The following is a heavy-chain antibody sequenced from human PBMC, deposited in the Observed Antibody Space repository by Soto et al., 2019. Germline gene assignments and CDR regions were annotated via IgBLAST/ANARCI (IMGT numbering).Heavy chain of an antibody. J-gene: IGHJ4*02. CDR3: ARGSTESYPGSRIFDF. D-gene: IGHD3-10*01. Sequence: PGGSLRLSCVASGLTFGSRAMNWVRQAPGEGLQWVATITDNGGDAKYADSVRGRFVISRDNSKKTLYLQMTSLTAEDSAMYFCARGSTESYPGSRIFDFWGRGTQVTVSS. CDR1: GLTFGSRA. V-gene: IGHV3-23*01. CDR2: ITDNGGDA.